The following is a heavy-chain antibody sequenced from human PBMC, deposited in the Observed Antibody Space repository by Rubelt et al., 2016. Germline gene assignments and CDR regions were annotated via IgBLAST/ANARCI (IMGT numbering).Heavy chain of an antibody. Sequence: QVQLVQSGAEVKKPGASVKVSCKASGYTFTSYGISWVRQAPGQGLEWMGWISAYNGNTNYAQKLQARVTMTTDTSTSTAYMELRSLSSDDTAVYYCAVDLPPFRRYNWNFPLDYWGQGTLVTVSS. CDR3: AVDLPPFRRYNWNFPLDY. J-gene: IGHJ4*02. CDR2: ISAYNGNT. V-gene: IGHV1-18*01. D-gene: IGHD1-7*01. CDR1: GYTFTSYG.